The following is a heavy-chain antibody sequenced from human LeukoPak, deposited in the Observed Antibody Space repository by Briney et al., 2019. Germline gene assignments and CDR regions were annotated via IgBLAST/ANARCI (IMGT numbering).Heavy chain of an antibody. V-gene: IGHV4-59*01. Sequence: KSSETLSLTCAVYGGSFSSYYWSWIRQPPGKGLEWIGYIYYSGSTNYNPSLKSRVTISVDTSKNQFSLKLSSVTAADTAVYYCAGTLEFGELPEFDYWGQGTLVTVSS. CDR2: IYYSGST. CDR3: AGTLEFGELPEFDY. CDR1: GGSFSSYY. D-gene: IGHD3-10*01. J-gene: IGHJ4*02.